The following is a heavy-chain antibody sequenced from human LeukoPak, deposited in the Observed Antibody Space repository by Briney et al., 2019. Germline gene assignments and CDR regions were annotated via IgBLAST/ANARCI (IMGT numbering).Heavy chain of an antibody. J-gene: IGHJ4*02. CDR1: GGSMSNIYY. Sequence: SETLSLTCNVSGGSMSNIYYWGWIRQPPGKGLEWIGNIFYSGITYYNPSLRSRVTIAIDTSKSQFSLKLTSVTGADTAVYYCARRRSGYSYGLWGQGTLVTVSS. D-gene: IGHD5-18*01. CDR2: IFYSGIT. CDR3: ARRRSGYSYGL. V-gene: IGHV4-39*01.